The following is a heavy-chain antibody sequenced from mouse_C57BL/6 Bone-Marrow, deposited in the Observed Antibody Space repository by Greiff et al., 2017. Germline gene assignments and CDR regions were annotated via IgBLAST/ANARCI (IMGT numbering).Heavy chain of an antibody. J-gene: IGHJ4*01. CDR3: ASNGNWEAMDY. V-gene: IGHV14-2*01. Sequence: EVQLQESGAELVKPGASVKLSCTASGFNIKDYYMHWVKQRTEQGLEWIGRIDPEDGETKYAPTFQGKATITADTYSNTAYLQLSSLTAEDTAVYYCASNGNWEAMDYWGQGTSVTVSS. D-gene: IGHD2-1*01. CDR1: GFNIKDYY. CDR2: IDPEDGET.